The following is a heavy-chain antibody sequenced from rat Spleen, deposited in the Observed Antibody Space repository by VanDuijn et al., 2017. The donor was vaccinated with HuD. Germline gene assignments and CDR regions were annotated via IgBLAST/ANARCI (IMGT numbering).Heavy chain of an antibody. V-gene: IGHV5-31*01. Sequence: EVQLVESGGGLVQPGRSLKLSCVASGFTFNNYWMSWIRQAPGKGLEWVASITNTGGSIYYPDSVKGRFTISRDNAQNTLYLQMNSLRSEDTATYYCALTGSSYYWYFDFWGPGTMVTVSS. D-gene: IGHD5-1*01. CDR2: ITNTGGSI. CDR3: ALTGSSYYWYFDF. J-gene: IGHJ1*01. CDR1: GFTFNNYW.